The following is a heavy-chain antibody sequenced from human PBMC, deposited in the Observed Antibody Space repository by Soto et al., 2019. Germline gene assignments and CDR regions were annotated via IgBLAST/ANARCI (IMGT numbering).Heavy chain of an antibody. D-gene: IGHD3-9*01. CDR1: GYTFTSYG. CDR3: ARAYYDILTGYRGGVDY. Sequence: ASVKVSCKASGYTFTSYGISWVRQAPGQGLEWMGWISAYNGNTNYAQKLQGRVTMTTDTSTSTAYMELRSLRSDDTAVYYCARAYYDILTGYRGGVDYWGQGTLVTVSS. V-gene: IGHV1-18*01. CDR2: ISAYNGNT. J-gene: IGHJ4*02.